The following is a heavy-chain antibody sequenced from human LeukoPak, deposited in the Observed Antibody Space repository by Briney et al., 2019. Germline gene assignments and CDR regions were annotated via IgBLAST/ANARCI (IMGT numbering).Heavy chain of an antibody. V-gene: IGHV3-21*01. J-gene: IGHJ4*02. CDR3: ARDLDYSTGFDY. CDR2: ISSTGTYI. Sequence: GGSLRLSCAASGFTFSSYSMNWVRQAPGKGLEWVSSISSTGTYIYYTDSVKGRFTISRDIANSLLYLQMNSLRADDTAVYYCARDLDYSTGFDYWGQGTLVTVSS. CDR1: GFTFSSYS. D-gene: IGHD4-11*01.